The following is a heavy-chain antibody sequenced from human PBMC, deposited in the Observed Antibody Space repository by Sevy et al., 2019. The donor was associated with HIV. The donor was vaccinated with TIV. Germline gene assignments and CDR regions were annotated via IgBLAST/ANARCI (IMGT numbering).Heavy chain of an antibody. V-gene: IGHV4-39*01. CDR2: IYYSGST. J-gene: IGHJ4*02. CDR3: ARPPEGGSSGYYSRSFGY. Sequence: SETLSLTCTVSGGSISSSSYYWGWIRQPPGKGLEWIGSIYYSGSTYYNPSLKSRVTISVDTSKNQFYLKLSSVTAADTAVYYCARPPEGGSSGYYSRSFGYWGQGTLVTVSS. CDR1: GGSISSSSYY. D-gene: IGHD3-22*01.